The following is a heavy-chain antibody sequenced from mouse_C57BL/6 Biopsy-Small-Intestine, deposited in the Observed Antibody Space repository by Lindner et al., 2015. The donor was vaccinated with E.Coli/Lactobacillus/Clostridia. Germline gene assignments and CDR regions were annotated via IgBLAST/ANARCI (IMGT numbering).Heavy chain of an antibody. CDR1: GYAFSNFL. J-gene: IGHJ3*01. CDR3: ATYGNFAY. Sequence: VQLQESGAELVRPGTSVKVSCKASGYAFSNFLIEWVKQRPGQGLEWIGVINPGSGGTDYNXKFKARATLTADKSSSTAYMQLSSLTSEDPAVYFCATYGNFAYWGQGTLVTVSA. CDR2: INPGSGGT. V-gene: IGHV1-54*01. D-gene: IGHD2-1*01.